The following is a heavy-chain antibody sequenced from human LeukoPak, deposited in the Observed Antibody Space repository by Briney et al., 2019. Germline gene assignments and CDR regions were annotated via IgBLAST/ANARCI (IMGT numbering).Heavy chain of an antibody. Sequence: GESLKISCKGSGYSFATYWIGWVRQMPGKGLEWMGIIYPGDSKTRYGPSFQGQVTISAEKSISTAYLQWGSLKASDTAMYYCARLNPLNYADYWGQGALVTVSS. V-gene: IGHV5-51*01. J-gene: IGHJ4*02. D-gene: IGHD1-7*01. CDR3: ARLNPLNYADY. CDR1: GYSFATYW. CDR2: IYPGDSKT.